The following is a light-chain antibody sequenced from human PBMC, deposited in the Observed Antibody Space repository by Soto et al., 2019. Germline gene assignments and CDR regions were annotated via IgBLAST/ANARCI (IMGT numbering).Light chain of an antibody. CDR3: SSFTGSTILPYV. Sequence: QSALTQPASVSGSPGQSITISCTGASGDVGGYNFVSWFQQHPGKAPKLMIHGVSNRPSGVSNRFSGSKSGNTASLTISGLQAEDEADYYCSSFTGSTILPYVFGPGIKLTVL. V-gene: IGLV2-14*01. J-gene: IGLJ1*01. CDR2: GVS. CDR1: SGDVGGYNF.